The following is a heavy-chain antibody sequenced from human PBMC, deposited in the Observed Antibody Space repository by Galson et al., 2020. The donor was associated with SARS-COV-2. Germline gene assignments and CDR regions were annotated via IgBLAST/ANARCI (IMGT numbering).Heavy chain of an antibody. CDR2: TRNKANSYTT. V-gene: IGHV3-72*01. CDR3: AREGGYCSSTSCTYYGMDV. CDR1: GFTFSDHY. D-gene: IGHD2-2*01. Sequence: GESLKISCAASGFTFSDHYMDWVRQAPGKGLEWVGRTRNKANSYTTEYAASVKGRFTISRDDSKNSLYLQMNSLKTEDTAVYYCAREGGYCSSTSCTYYGMDVWGQGTTVTFSS. J-gene: IGHJ6*02.